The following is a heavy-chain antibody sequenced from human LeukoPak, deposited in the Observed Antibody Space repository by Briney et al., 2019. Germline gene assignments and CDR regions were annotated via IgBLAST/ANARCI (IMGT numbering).Heavy chain of an antibody. CDR2: INPNSGDT. J-gene: IGHJ4*02. V-gene: IGHV1-2*02. CDR1: GYTFTDYY. D-gene: IGHD1-26*01. Sequence: GASVKVFCKASGYTFTDYYMHWVRQAPGQGLEWMGWINPNSGDTNYAQKFQGRVTMTRDTSISTGYMELRTLRSDDTAVYFCARGGSYYYLFDYWGQGTLVTVSS. CDR3: ARGGSYYYLFDY.